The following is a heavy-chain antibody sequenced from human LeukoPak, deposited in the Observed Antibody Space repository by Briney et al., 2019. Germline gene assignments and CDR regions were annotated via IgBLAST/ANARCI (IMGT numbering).Heavy chain of an antibody. J-gene: IGHJ3*02. CDR1: GDSIISSNYY. CDR3: ARQVRQWLTDAFDI. CDR2: IYYSGST. D-gene: IGHD6-19*01. V-gene: IGHV4-39*01. Sequence: PSETLSLTCTVSGDSIISSNYYWVWIRQPPGKGLEWIGTIYYSGSTFYSPSLKSRITISVDTSKNQFSLKLSSVTAADTAVYYCARQVRQWLTDAFDIWGQGTMVTVSS.